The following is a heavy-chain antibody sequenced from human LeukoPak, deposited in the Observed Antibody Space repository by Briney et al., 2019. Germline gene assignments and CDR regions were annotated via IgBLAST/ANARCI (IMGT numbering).Heavy chain of an antibody. CDR1: GGTFIIYA. CDR2: IIPILVIA. V-gene: IGHV1-69*04. CDR3: ARVFSAGTGTNFDY. Sequence: SVTVSFKGSGGTFIIYAISWVRQAPGQGREGMGRIIPILVIANYAQKFQGRVTITADKSTSTAYMELSSLRSEDTAVYYCARVFSAGTGTNFDYWGQGTLVTVSS. D-gene: IGHD6-19*01. J-gene: IGHJ4*02.